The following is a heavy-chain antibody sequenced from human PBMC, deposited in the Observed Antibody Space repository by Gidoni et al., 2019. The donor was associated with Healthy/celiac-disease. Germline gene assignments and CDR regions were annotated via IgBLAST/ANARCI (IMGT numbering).Heavy chain of an antibody. Sequence: QLQLQESGPGLVKPSETLSLTCTVSGGSISSSSYYWGWIRQPPGKGLEWIGSIYYSGSTYYNPSLKSRVTISVDTSKNQFSLKLSSVTAADTAVYYCAAPPSEWEQGAFDIWGQGTMVTVSS. D-gene: IGHD1-26*01. CDR3: AAPPSEWEQGAFDI. CDR1: GGSISSSSYY. J-gene: IGHJ3*02. CDR2: IYYSGST. V-gene: IGHV4-39*01.